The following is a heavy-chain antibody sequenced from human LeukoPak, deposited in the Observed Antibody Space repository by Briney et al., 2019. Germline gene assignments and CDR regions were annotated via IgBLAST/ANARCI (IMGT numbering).Heavy chain of an antibody. D-gene: IGHD2-15*01. CDR2: IYYSGST. J-gene: IGHJ3*02. CDR1: GGSISSYY. CDR3: ARDGVAYDAFDI. Sequence: SETLSLTCTVSGGSISSYYWSWIRQPSGKGLEWIGYIYYSGSTNYNPSLKSRVTISVDTSKNQFSLKLSSVTAADTAVYYCARDGVAYDAFDIWGQGTMVTVSS. V-gene: IGHV4-59*01.